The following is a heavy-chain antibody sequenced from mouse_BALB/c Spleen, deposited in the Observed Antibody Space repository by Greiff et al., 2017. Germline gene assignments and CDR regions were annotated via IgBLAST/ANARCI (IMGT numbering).Heavy chain of an antibody. J-gene: IGHJ4*01. Sequence: QVQLQQSGPELVKPGASVRISCKASGYTFTSYYIHWVKQRPGQGLEWIGWIYPGNVNTKYNEKFKGKATLTADKSSSTAYMQLSSLTSEDSAVYFCARWGDYDAMDYWGQGTSVTVSS. CDR2: IYPGNVNT. CDR1: GYTFTSYY. CDR3: ARWGDYDAMDY. V-gene: IGHV1S56*01.